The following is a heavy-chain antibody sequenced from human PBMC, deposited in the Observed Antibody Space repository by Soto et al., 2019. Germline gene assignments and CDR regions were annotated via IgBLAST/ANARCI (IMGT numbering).Heavy chain of an antibody. Sequence: QVQLVQSGAEVQKPGASVKVSCKASGYIFPGYGISWVRQVPGQGLEWMGWISPNNGATNYAQKFQGRVTMTTDTSTSTAYMELRSLRSDDTAVYYCARDPGGATGFDPWGQGTLVTVSS. D-gene: IGHD1-1*01. V-gene: IGHV1-18*01. CDR1: GYIFPGYG. J-gene: IGHJ5*02. CDR3: ARDPGGATGFDP. CDR2: ISPNNGAT.